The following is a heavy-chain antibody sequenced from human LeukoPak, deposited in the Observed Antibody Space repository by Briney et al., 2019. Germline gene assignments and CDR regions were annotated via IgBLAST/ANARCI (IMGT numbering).Heavy chain of an antibody. V-gene: IGHV3-23*01. Sequence: PGGSLRLSCAASGFTLSSCAMSWVRQAPGKGLEWVSAISGSGGSTYYADSVKGRFTISRDNSKNTLYLQMNSLRAEDTAVYYCAKAYDYIWGSYRLNWFDPWGQETLVTVSS. CDR3: AKAYDYIWGSYRLNWFDP. CDR2: ISGSGGST. D-gene: IGHD3-16*02. J-gene: IGHJ5*02. CDR1: GFTLSSCA.